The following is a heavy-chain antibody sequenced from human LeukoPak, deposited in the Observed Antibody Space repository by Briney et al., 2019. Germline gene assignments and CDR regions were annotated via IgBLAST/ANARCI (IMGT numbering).Heavy chain of an antibody. J-gene: IGHJ3*02. Sequence: SETLSLTCAVSGYSISSGYYWGWIRQPPGKGLEWIGSIYHSGSTYYNPSLKSRVTISVDTSKNQFSLKLSSVTAADTAVHYCALTLYSSGWYQFGAFDIWGQGTMVTVSS. V-gene: IGHV4-38-2*01. CDR1: GYSISSGYY. D-gene: IGHD6-19*01. CDR2: IYHSGST. CDR3: ALTLYSSGWYQFGAFDI.